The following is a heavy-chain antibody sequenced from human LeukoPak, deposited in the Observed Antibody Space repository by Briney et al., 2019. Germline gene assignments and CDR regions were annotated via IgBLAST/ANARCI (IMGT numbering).Heavy chain of an antibody. CDR3: ARGYYYDSSGYPPPFDY. CDR1: GFTFSSYA. D-gene: IGHD3-22*01. J-gene: IGHJ4*02. CDR2: ISYDGSNK. Sequence: GGSLRLSCAASGFTFSSYAMHWVRQAPGKGLEWVAVISYDGSNKYYADSVKGRFTISRDNSKNTLYLQMNSLRAEDTAVYYCARGYYYDSSGYPPPFDYWGQGTLVTVSS. V-gene: IGHV3-30-3*01.